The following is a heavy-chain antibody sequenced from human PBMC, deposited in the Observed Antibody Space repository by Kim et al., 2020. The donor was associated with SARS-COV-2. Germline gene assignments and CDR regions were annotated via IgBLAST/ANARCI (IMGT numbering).Heavy chain of an antibody. D-gene: IGHD4-4*01. Sequence: GGSLRLSCAASGFTFSSYAMHWVRQAPGKGLEWVAVISYDGSNKYYADSVKGRFTISRDNSKNTLYLQMNSLRAEDTAVYYCARTYSNYPMSFYYYYYYGMDVWGQGTTVTVSS. J-gene: IGHJ6*02. V-gene: IGHV3-30*04. CDR3: ARTYSNYPMSFYYYYYYGMDV. CDR1: GFTFSSYA. CDR2: ISYDGSNK.